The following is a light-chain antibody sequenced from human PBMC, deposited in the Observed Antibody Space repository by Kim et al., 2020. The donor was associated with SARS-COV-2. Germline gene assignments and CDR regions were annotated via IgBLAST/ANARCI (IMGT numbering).Light chain of an antibody. Sequence: ASVGDRVTITCRASQGISNYLAWYQQKPVKVPKLLIYAASTLQSGVPSRFSGSGSGTDFTLTISSLQPEDVATYYCQKYNSAPRTFGQGTKVEIK. V-gene: IGKV1-27*01. CDR1: QGISNY. J-gene: IGKJ1*01. CDR2: AAS. CDR3: QKYNSAPRT.